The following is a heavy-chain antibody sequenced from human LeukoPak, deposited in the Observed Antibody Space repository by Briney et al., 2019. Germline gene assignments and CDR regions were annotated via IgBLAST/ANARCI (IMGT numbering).Heavy chain of an antibody. CDR3: ARSAYSSSWHIDY. CDR2: ISSSSSYI. J-gene: IGHJ4*02. CDR1: GFTFSSYS. Sequence: GGSLRLSCAASGFTFSSYSMNWVRQAPGKGLEWVSSISSSSSYIYYADSVKGRFTISRDNAKNSLYPQMNSLRAEDTAVYYCARSAYSSSWHIDYWGQGTLVTVSS. V-gene: IGHV3-21*01. D-gene: IGHD6-13*01.